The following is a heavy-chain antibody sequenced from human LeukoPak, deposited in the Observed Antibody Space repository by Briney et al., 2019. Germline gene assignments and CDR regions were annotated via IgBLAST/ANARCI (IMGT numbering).Heavy chain of an antibody. CDR2: VHSSGYT. CDR3: AGYGSGSYHKAFDY. CDR1: GGAISSDY. Sequence: SETLSLTCSVSGGAISSDYWAWIRQPPGKGPEWIAYVHSSGYTSYNPSFKSRVTISIDTSKNQFSLKLNSVTAADTAVYYCAGYGSGSYHKAFDYWGQGTLVTVSS. V-gene: IGHV4-59*01. D-gene: IGHD3-10*01. J-gene: IGHJ4*02.